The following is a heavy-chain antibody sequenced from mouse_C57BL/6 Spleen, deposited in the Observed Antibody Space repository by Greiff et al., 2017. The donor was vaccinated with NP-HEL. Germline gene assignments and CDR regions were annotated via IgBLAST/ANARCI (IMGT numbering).Heavy chain of an antibody. V-gene: IGHV1-76*01. CDR2: IYPGSGNT. Sequence: VQLQQSGAELVRPGASVKLSCKASGYTFTDYYINWVKQRPGQGLEWIARIYPGSGNTYYNEKFKGKATLTAEKSSSTAYMQLSSLTSEDSAVYFCARQYYGSSGAWFAYWGQGTLVTVSA. D-gene: IGHD1-1*01. J-gene: IGHJ3*01. CDR3: ARQYYGSSGAWFAY. CDR1: GYTFTDYY.